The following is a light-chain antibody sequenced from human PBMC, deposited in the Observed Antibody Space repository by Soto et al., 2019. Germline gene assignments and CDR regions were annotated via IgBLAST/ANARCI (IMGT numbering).Light chain of an antibody. V-gene: IGKV1-6*01. CDR3: LQDFTYPGT. J-gene: IGKJ1*01. CDR1: QGIRNN. CDR2: AAS. Sequence: AIQMTQSPSSLSASVGDRITITCRARQGIRNNLGWYQQRPGKAPKPLIYAASSLQSGVPSRFSGRGSGTDFTLPISCLQPEEFATYYCLQDFTYPGTFGLPTQVEI.